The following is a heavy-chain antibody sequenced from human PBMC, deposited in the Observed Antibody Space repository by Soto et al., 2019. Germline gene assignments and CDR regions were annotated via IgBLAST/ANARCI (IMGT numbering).Heavy chain of an antibody. CDR3: XXXXXXXXXNWFDP. J-gene: IGHJ5*02. CDR1: GYAFGDYD. CDR2: MNPNSANT. Sequence: QVQLVQSGAEVQRPGASVKVSCRASGYAFGDYDISXXXXAPGQGLEWMGWMNPNSANTGYAQKFQGRVSMTRDMXXXXXXXXXXXXXXXXXXXXXXXXXXXXXXXNWFDPWGQGALVTVSS. V-gene: IGHV1-8*01.